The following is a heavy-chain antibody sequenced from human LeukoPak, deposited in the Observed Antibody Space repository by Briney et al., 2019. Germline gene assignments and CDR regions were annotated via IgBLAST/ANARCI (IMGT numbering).Heavy chain of an antibody. Sequence: GGSLRLSCAASGFTFSSYWMHWVRQAPGKGLVCVSRINSDGSSTSYADSVKGRFTISRDNAKNTLYLQMNSLRTEDTDVYYCARVSITMVRSFDYWGQGTLVTVSS. CDR3: ARVSITMVRSFDY. V-gene: IGHV3-74*01. CDR2: INSDGSST. J-gene: IGHJ4*02. D-gene: IGHD3-10*01. CDR1: GFTFSSYW.